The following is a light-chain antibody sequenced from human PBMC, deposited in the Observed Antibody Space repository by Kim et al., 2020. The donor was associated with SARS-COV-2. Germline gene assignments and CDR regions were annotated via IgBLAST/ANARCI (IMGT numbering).Light chain of an antibody. CDR1: QGISNS. J-gene: IGKJ1*01. CDR3: QQYYSTLVG. CDR2: AAS. Sequence: ASVGDRVPITCRASQGISNSLAWYQQKPGKAPKLLLYAASRLESGVPSRFSGSGSGTDYTLTISSLQPEDFATYYCQQYYSTLVGFGQGTKVDIK. V-gene: IGKV1-NL1*01.